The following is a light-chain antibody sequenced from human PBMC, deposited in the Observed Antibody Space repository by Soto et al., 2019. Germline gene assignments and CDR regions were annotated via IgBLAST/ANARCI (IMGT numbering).Light chain of an antibody. CDR1: QNVTSTC. V-gene: IGKV3-20*01. J-gene: IGKJ5*01. CDR2: AAF. CDR3: QQYHWAPDT. Sequence: LTQSPGTLSLSPGERASISCRASQNVTSTCLAWYQQRPGQPPRLLIYAAFSRATGVPDRFSGSGSGTDFTLTVSRLEPEDFAVYYCQQYHWAPDTSGHGTRLEIK.